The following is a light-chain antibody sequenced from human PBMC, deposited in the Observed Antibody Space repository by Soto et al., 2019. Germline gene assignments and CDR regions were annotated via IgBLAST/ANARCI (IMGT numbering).Light chain of an antibody. J-gene: IGKJ5*01. CDR2: PAS. Sequence: DLQLTQSPSFLSASVGDRVTITCRASQDISSYLAWYQQKPGKAPKLLIYPASTLQSGVPSRFSGSGSGTEFTLTISSLQPEDFATYYCQQLNSYPITFGQGTRLEIK. CDR3: QQLNSYPIT. CDR1: QDISSY. V-gene: IGKV1-9*01.